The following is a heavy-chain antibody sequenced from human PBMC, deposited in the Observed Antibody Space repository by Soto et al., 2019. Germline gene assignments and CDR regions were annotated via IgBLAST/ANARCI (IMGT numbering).Heavy chain of an antibody. D-gene: IGHD3-3*01. V-gene: IGHV3-30-3*01. J-gene: IGHJ4*02. CDR3: ARDLSNYDFWSGYPLDY. CDR1: GFTFSSYD. CDR2: ISYDGSNK. Sequence: PXGSLKLSCAASGFTFSSYDMHWVRQAPGKGLEWVAVISYDGSNKYYADSVKGRFTISRDNSKNTLYLQMNSLRAEDTAVYYCARDLSNYDFWSGYPLDYWGQGTLVTVSS.